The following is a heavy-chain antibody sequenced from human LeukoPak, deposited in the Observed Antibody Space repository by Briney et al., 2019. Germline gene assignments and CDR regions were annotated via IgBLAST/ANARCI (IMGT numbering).Heavy chain of an antibody. D-gene: IGHD3-22*01. CDR2: IXXSGGST. CDR1: XXXXXSYA. V-gene: IGHV3-23*01. J-gene: IGHJ6*03. Sequence: LSCAXXXXXXXSYAMSWVRQAPGKGVEWVXAIXXSGGSTSYADSVKVRFTISRDNSKNTLYLQMNSLRAEDTAVYYCAKDYYDSSGYYLHYYYYYMDVWGKGTTVTVSS. CDR3: AKDYYDSSGYYLHYYYYYMDV.